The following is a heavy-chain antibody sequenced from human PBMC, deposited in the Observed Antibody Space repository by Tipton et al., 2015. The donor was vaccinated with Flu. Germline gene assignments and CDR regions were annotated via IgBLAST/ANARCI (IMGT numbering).Heavy chain of an antibody. CDR1: GFTLSDYW. V-gene: IGHV3-7*01. CDR2: INQNGSVK. D-gene: IGHD1-26*01. CDR3: ARAIAGADSL. J-gene: IGHJ4*02. Sequence: SLRLSCAASGFTLSDYWMNWVRQGPGKGLEWVANINQNGSVKYYVDSVKGRFTISRDNAKSSLYLQMNSLRAEDTAVYYCARAIAGADSLWGQGTLVTVSS.